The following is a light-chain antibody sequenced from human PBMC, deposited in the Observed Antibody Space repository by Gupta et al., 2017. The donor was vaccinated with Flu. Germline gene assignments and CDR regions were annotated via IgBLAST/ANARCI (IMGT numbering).Light chain of an antibody. V-gene: IGKV2-24*01. CDR3: RQGKQFPYT. J-gene: IGKJ2*01. Sequence: DIVMTQTPLSSPVALGQPASISCRSSQSLVHSDGNTYLNWLQQRPGQPPRVLIYQTSTRCPGVPDRFSGSGTGTDFTLKINRVEADDVGIYYCRQGKQFPYTFGQGTKLEIK. CDR1: QSLVHSDGNTY. CDR2: QTS.